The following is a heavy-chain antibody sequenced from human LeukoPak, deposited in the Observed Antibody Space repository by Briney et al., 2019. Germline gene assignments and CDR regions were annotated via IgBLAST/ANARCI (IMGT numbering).Heavy chain of an antibody. CDR1: GGSISSYY. V-gene: IGHV4-59*01. Sequence: PSETLSLTCTVSGGSISSYYWGWIRLPPGKGLVRIGYLSRSGNTNYSPSLRSRVTIFGDTSKYQFFLKLSSVTAADTAMYYCARARYVNSFYAFDIWGQGTLVTVSS. CDR2: LSRSGNT. J-gene: IGHJ3*02. CDR3: ARARYVNSFYAFDI. D-gene: IGHD3-9*01.